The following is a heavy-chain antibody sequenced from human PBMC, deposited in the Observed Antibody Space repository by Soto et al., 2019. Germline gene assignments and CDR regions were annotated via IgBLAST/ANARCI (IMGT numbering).Heavy chain of an antibody. V-gene: IGHV3-23*01. D-gene: IGHD1-1*01. CDR3: AQAPLGYKWYFDL. CDR2: ISGSGSMT. Sequence: EVQLLESGGGLVQPGGSLRLSCAASGFTFSSYAMSWVRQAPGKGLEWVSTISGSGSMTYYADSVKGRFTISRDNSKNTLDLQMNSLRAEDTAVYYCAQAPLGYKWYFDLWGRGTLVTVSS. CDR1: GFTFSSYA. J-gene: IGHJ2*01.